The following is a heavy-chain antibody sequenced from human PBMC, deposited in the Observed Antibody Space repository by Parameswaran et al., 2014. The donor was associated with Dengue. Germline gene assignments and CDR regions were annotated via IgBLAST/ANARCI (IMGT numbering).Heavy chain of an antibody. CDR2: ISSSGSTI. J-gene: IGHJ6*02. Sequence: RQPQEGLEWVSYISSSGSTIYYADSVKGRFTISRDNAKNSLYLQMNSLRAEDTAVYYCARRDYGDEGNYYGMDVWGQGTTVTVSS. V-gene: IGHV3-48*03. D-gene: IGHD4-17*01. CDR3: ARRDYGDEGNYYGMDV.